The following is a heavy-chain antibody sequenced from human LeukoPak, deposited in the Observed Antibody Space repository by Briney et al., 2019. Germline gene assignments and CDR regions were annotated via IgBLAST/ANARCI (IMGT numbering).Heavy chain of an antibody. CDR2: ISGSGGST. Sequence: GGSLRLSCAASGFTFSSYAMSWVRQAPGKGLEWVSAISGSGGSTYYADSVKGRFTISRDNSKNTLYLQMNSLRAEDTAVYYCAKDSSSGSYYYYYGMDVWGQGTTVTVSS. V-gene: IGHV3-23*01. D-gene: IGHD3-10*01. CDR3: AKDSSSGSYYYYYGMDV. CDR1: GFTFSSYA. J-gene: IGHJ6*02.